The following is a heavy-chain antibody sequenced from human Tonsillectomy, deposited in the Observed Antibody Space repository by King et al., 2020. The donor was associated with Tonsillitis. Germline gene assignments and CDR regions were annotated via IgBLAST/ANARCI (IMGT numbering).Heavy chain of an antibody. D-gene: IGHD6-19*01. V-gene: IGHV3-49*05. Sequence: VQLVESGGGLVKPGRSLRLSCTGSGFTFGDYAMSWFRQAPGKGRQWVGFTRSKVYGGTTEYAASVKGRFTISRDDSTSIAYLQMTSLKTEDTAVYYCTRGRAAVANYYYNGMDVRGQGTTVTVSS. CDR3: TRGRAAVANYYYNGMDV. CDR2: TRSKVYGGTT. CDR1: GFTFGDYA. J-gene: IGHJ6*02.